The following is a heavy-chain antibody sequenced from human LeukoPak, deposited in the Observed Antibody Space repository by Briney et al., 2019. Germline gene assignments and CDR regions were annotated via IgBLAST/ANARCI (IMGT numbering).Heavy chain of an antibody. CDR3: ARGADYGEDY. J-gene: IGHJ4*02. CDR1: GGSFSGYY. CDR2: INHSGST. Sequence: SETLSLTCAVYGGSFSGYYWSWIRQPPGKGLEWIGEINHSGSTNYNPSLKSRVTISVDTSKNQFSLKLSSVTAADTAAYYCARGADYGEDYWGQGTLVTVSS. D-gene: IGHD4-17*01. V-gene: IGHV4-34*01.